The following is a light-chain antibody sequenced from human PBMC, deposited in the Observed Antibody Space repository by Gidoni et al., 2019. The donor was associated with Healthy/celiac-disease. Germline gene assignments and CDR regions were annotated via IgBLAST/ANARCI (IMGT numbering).Light chain of an antibody. CDR1: QDISNY. V-gene: IGKV1-33*01. CDR2: DAS. Sequence: IQMTQSPSSLSASVGDRVTITCQASQDISNYLNLYQQKPGKAPKLLIYDASNLETGVPSRFSGSGSGTDFTFTISSLQPEDIATYYCQQYDNLPLTWTFGQGTKVEIK. CDR3: QQYDNLPLTWT. J-gene: IGKJ1*01.